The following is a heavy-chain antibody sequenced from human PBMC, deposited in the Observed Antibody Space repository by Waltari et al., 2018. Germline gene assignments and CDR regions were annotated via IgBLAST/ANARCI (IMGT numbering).Heavy chain of an antibody. D-gene: IGHD1-26*01. Sequence: QVQLVESGGGVVQPGRSLRLSCAASGFTFSSYAMHWVRQAPGKGLEWVAVISYDGSNKYYADSVKGRFTISRDNSKNTLYLQMNSLRAEDTAVYYCARVGLTATTYYMDVWGKGTTVTISS. CDR3: ARVGLTATTYYMDV. J-gene: IGHJ6*03. CDR1: GFTFSSYA. V-gene: IGHV3-30-3*01. CDR2: ISYDGSNK.